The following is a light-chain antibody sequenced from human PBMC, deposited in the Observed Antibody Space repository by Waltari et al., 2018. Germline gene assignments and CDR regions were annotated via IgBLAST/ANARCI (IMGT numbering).Light chain of an antibody. CDR2: KDS. V-gene: IGLV3-27*01. CDR3: YSAADNIWV. J-gene: IGLJ3*02. Sequence: SYELTQPSSVSVSPGQTARITCSGDVLAKKYARWFQQKPGQAPVLVIYKDSDRPSGIPERFSGSSSGTTVTLTISGAQVEDEADYYCYSAADNIWVFGGGTKLTVL. CDR1: VLAKKY.